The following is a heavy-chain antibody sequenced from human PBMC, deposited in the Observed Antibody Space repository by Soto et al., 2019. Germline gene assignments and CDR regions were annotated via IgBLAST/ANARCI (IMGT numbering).Heavy chain of an antibody. CDR3: GRGMNAHSDFWSFLRTRTRQAYFDY. D-gene: IGHD3-3*01. CDR2: INAGNGNR. Sequence: GASVKVSCKASGYTFTSYAMHWVRQAPGQRLEWMGWINAGNGNRKYSQKFQGRVTITRDTSASTAYMELSSLRSEDTAVYYCGRGMNAHSDFWSFLRTRTRQAYFDYWGQANLVTVSS. V-gene: IGHV1-3*01. CDR1: GYTFTSYA. J-gene: IGHJ4*02.